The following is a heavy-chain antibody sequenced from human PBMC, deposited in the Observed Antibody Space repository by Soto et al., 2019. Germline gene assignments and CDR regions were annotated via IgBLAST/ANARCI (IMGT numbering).Heavy chain of an antibody. Sequence: VQLVQSGAEVKKPGASVKVSCKASGYTFTSYGIIWVRQAPGQGLEWMGWISAYNGNTNYAQKLQGRVTMTTDPSTNTAYMELRSLRSDDTAVYYCARAFRAACPSDYYYMDVWGKGTTVTVSS. CDR2: ISAYNGNT. CDR3: ARAFRAACPSDYYYMDV. J-gene: IGHJ6*03. CDR1: GYTFTSYG. D-gene: IGHD6-6*01. V-gene: IGHV1-18*01.